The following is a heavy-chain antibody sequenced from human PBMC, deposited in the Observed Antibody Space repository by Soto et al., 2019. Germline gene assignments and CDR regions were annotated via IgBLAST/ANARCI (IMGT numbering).Heavy chain of an antibody. V-gene: IGHV1-18*04. CDR2: ISAYNGNT. D-gene: IGHD3-10*01. Sequence: GASVKVSSKASGYAFTSYGISWVRQAPGQGLEWMGWISAYNGNTNYAQKLQGRVTMTTDTSTSTAYMELRSLRSDDTAVYYCASVYYYGSGSYYAPFDYWGQGTLVTVSS. CDR1: GYAFTSYG. J-gene: IGHJ4*02. CDR3: ASVYYYGSGSYYAPFDY.